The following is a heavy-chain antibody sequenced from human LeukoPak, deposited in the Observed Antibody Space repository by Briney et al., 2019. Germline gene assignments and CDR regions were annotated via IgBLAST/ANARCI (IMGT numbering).Heavy chain of an antibody. CDR2: INPNTGST. D-gene: IGHD4-11*01. J-gene: IGHJ4*02. Sequence: ASVKVSCKASGYTLTGYYMHWVRQAPGQGLEWMGRINPNTGSTNYAQRFQGRVTLTRDNYIDTAYMELKRLRSDDTAMYYCARGEDSANWGQGTLVIVSS. CDR1: GYTLTGYY. CDR3: ARGEDSAN. V-gene: IGHV1-2*06.